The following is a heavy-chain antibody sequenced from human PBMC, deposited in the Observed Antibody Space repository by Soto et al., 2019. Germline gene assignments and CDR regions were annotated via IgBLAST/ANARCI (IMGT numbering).Heavy chain of an antibody. J-gene: IGHJ3*01. V-gene: IGHV1-8*01. CDR2: MNPSGRNT. CDR3: ARYRTKVPGAFDF. D-gene: IGHD1-1*01. Sequence: QVQLVQSGAEVKKPGASVQVSCKASGLAFTIDDIIWVRQTIGQGLEFMGWMNPSGRNTGYAQKFQGRATCTRNTPTSTAYMDLSGLRSEDTAVYYGARYRTKVPGAFDFWGQGTMVTVSS. CDR1: GLAFTIDD.